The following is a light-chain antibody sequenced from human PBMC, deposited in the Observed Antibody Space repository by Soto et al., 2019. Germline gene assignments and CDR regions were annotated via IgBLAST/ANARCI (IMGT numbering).Light chain of an antibody. CDR3: QQYNNWPPIT. V-gene: IGKV3-15*01. CDR2: DAS. Sequence: EVLLTQSPASLSSSPGEMVTLSCRASQNIRSSLAWYQQRPGQAPRLLIYDASTRATGIPPRFSGGGSGTEFTVTISSLQSEDFAVYYCQQYNNWPPITFGQGTRLEIK. J-gene: IGKJ5*01. CDR1: QNIRSS.